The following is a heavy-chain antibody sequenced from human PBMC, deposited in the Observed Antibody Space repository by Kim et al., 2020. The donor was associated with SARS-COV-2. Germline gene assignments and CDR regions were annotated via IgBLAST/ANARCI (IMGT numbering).Heavy chain of an antibody. V-gene: IGHV4-39*01. Sequence: SETLSLTCTVSGGSISSSSYYWGWIRQPPGKGLEWIGSIYYSGSTYYNPSLKSRVTISVDTSKNQFSLKLSSVTAADTAVYYCARQMSSGSYYQQNYYYGMDVWGQGTTVTVSS. D-gene: IGHD3-10*01. CDR2: IYYSGST. CDR3: ARQMSSGSYYQQNYYYGMDV. CDR1: GGSISSSSYY. J-gene: IGHJ6*02.